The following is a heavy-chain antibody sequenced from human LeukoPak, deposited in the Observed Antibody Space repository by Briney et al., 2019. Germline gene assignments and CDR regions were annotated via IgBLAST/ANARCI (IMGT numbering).Heavy chain of an antibody. CDR3: ARATFWSGYQRDSWYMDV. Sequence: GGSLRLSCAASGFTFSNAWMSWVRQAPGKGLEWVSVIYSGGSTYYADSVKGRFTISRDNSENTLYLHMNSLRAEDTAVYYCARATFWSGYQRDSWYMDVWGKGTTVTVSS. J-gene: IGHJ6*03. CDR1: GFTFSNAW. D-gene: IGHD3-3*01. CDR2: IYSGGST. V-gene: IGHV3-66*02.